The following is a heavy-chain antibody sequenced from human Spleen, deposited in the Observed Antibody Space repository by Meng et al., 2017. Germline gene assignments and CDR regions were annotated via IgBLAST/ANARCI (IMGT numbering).Heavy chain of an antibody. V-gene: IGHV5-51*01. CDR2: IYPGDSET. CDR3: ARRPYYDNYGMDV. J-gene: IGHJ6*02. CDR1: GYSFNNYW. Sequence: GESLKISCWGSGYSFNNYWIVWVRQMPGKGLEWMGIIYPGDSETRYSPSFQGQVTFSDDKSINTAYLQWSSLKASDSAMYYCARRPYYDNYGMDVWGQGTTVTVSS.